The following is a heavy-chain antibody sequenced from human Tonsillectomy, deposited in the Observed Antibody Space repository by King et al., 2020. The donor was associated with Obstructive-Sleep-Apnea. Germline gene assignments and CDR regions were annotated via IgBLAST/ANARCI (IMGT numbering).Heavy chain of an antibody. Sequence: VQLVESGGGVDQPGRSLRLSCAASGFNFSYYGIHWVRQAPGKGLEWVTFIRYDGSNKYYADSVKGRFIISRDNSKNTLYLQMNSLRVEDTAVYYCARERYSGEKYFDYWGQGTQVTVSS. D-gene: IGHD1-26*01. CDR2: IRYDGSNK. J-gene: IGHJ4*02. V-gene: IGHV3-30*02. CDR3: ARERYSGEKYFDY. CDR1: GFNFSYYG.